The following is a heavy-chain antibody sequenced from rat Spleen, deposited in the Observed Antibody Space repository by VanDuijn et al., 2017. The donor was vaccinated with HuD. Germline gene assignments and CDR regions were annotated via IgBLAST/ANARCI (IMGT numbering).Heavy chain of an antibody. CDR3: ARLNSGYDY. CDR2: ITNTGGST. J-gene: IGHJ2*01. V-gene: IGHV5-31*01. Sequence: EVQLVESGGGPVQPGRSLKLSCVGSGFTFNNNWLTWIRQAPGKGLEWVASITNTGGSTYYRDSVKGRFTISRDNAKSTLYLQMDSLRSEDTATYYCARLNSGYDYWGQGVMVTVSS. CDR1: GFTFNNNW. D-gene: IGHD4-3*01.